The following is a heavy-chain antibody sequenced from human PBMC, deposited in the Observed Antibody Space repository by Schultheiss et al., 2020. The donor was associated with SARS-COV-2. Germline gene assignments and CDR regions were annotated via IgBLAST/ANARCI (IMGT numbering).Heavy chain of an antibody. CDR1: GFTFTSSA. V-gene: IGHV1-58*01. D-gene: IGHD4-23*01. CDR3: ARDRQGVTEFDY. CDR2: IVVGSGNT. J-gene: IGHJ4*02. Sequence: SVKVSCKASGFTFTSSAVQWVRQARGQRLEWIGWIVVGSGNTNYAQKFQGRVTMTTDTSTSTAYMELRSLRSDDTAVYYCARDRQGVTEFDYWGQGTLVTVSS.